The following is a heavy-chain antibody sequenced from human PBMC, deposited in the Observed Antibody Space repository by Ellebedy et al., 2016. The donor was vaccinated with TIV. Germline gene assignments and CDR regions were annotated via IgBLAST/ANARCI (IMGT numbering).Heavy chain of an antibody. CDR2: IYPGDSDT. V-gene: IGHV5-51*01. D-gene: IGHD3-16*01. CDR1: GYSFTTYW. J-gene: IGHJ4*02. Sequence: GESLKISCKGSGYSFTTYWIGWVRQMPGKGLEWMGIIYPGDSDTSYSPSFQGQVTISADKSTSTAYLQLSSLKASDTAMYFCVRQRDYLWPRNDYWGQGTLVTVSS. CDR3: VRQRDYLWPRNDY.